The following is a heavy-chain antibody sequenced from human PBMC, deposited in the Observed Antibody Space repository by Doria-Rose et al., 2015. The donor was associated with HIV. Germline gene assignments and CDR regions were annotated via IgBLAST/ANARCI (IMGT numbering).Heavy chain of an antibody. CDR1: GYTFTSYG. J-gene: IGHJ4*02. Sequence: QVQLVQSGPEVKKPGALVKVSCKASGYTFTSYGFGWVRQAPGQGLEWMGRITAENGNTKYAQKFQGRVTMTTDTSTSTAYMELRSLRSDDTALYYCARRTDYFDYWGQGTLVTVSS. V-gene: IGHV1-18*01. CDR3: ARRTDYFDY. CDR2: ITAENGNT.